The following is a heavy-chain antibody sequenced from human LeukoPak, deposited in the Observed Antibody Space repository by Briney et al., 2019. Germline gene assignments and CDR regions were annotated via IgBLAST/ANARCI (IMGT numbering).Heavy chain of an antibody. CDR2: ISGSGTST. V-gene: IGHV3-23*01. D-gene: IGHD3-16*01. J-gene: IGHJ6*02. CDR1: GFTFSRYG. Sequence: GGSLRLSCAASGFTFSRYGMSWVRQAPGKGLEWVSAISGSGTSTYYADSVKGRFTISRDNSKNTLSLQMNSLRAEDTAVYYCAKGGAGHYYGMDVWGQGTTVTVSS. CDR3: AKGGAGHYYGMDV.